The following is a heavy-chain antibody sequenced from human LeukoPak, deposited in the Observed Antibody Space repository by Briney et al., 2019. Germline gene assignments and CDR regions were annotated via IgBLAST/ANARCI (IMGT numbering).Heavy chain of an antibody. V-gene: IGHV3-33*01. CDR3: ARAVGPFDY. J-gene: IGHJ4*02. CDR2: IWYDGSNK. Sequence: GGSLRLSCVASGFPFSAYGMHWVRQAPGRGLEWVAVIWYDGSNKYYADSMKGRFTISRDNSKNTLYLQMNSLRAEDTGVYYCARAVGPFDYWGQGTLVSVSS. D-gene: IGHD1-26*01. CDR1: GFPFSAYG.